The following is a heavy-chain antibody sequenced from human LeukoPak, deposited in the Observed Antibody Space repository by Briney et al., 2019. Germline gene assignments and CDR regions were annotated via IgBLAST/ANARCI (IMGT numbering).Heavy chain of an antibody. J-gene: IGHJ4*02. V-gene: IGHV3-7*01. CDR2: IKQDGSEK. CDR3: ARDRGRWGYYFDY. CDR1: GFTFSSYW. Sequence: GGSLRLSCAASGFTFSSYWMSWVRQAPGKGLEWVANIKQDGSEKYYVDSVKGRFTISRDNAKNSLYLQMNSLRAEDTAVYYCARDRGRWGYYFDYWGQGTLVTVSP. D-gene: IGHD3-10*01.